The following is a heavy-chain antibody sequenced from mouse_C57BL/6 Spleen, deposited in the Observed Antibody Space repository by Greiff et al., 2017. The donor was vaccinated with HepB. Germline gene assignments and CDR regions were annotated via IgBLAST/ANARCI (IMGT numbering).Heavy chain of an antibody. CDR3: ARAGYSNYFDY. J-gene: IGHJ2*01. CDR2: INPNNGGT. V-gene: IGHV1-22*01. CDR1: GYTFTDYN. D-gene: IGHD2-5*01. Sequence: VQLQQSGPELVKPGASVKMSCKASGYTFTDYNMNWVKQSHGKSLEWIGYINPNNGGTSYNQKFKGKATLTVNKSSSTAYMELRSLTSEDSAVYYCARAGYSNYFDYWGQGTTLTVSS.